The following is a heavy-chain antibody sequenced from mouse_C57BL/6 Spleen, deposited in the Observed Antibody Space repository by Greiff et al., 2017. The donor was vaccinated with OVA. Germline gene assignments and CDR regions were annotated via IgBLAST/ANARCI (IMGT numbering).Heavy chain of an antibody. V-gene: IGHV1-61*01. CDR2: IYPSDSAT. CDR1: GYTFTSYW. CDR3: ARGATVVETLFDY. D-gene: IGHD1-1*01. Sequence: QVQLQQPGAELVRPGSSVKLSCKASGYTFTSYWMDWVKQRPGQGLEWIGNIYPSDSATHYNQKFKDKATLTVDKSSSTAYMQLSSLTSEDSAVYYCARGATVVETLFDYGGKGTTLTVSS. J-gene: IGHJ2*01.